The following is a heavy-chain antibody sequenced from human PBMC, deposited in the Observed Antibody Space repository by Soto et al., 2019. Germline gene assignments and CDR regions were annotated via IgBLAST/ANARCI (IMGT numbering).Heavy chain of an antibody. D-gene: IGHD3-9*01. J-gene: IGHJ6*02. CDR2: IYYSGST. V-gene: IGHV4-31*03. Sequence: QVQLQESGPGLVKPSQTLSLTCTVSGGSISSGGYYWSWIRQHPGKGLEWIGDIYYSGSTYYNPSLKSRVTISVDTSKNQSSLKLSSVTAADTAVYYCARAQTYYDILTGYTNYYYYGMDVWGQGTTVTVSS. CDR3: ARAQTYYDILTGYTNYYYYGMDV. CDR1: GGSISSGGYY.